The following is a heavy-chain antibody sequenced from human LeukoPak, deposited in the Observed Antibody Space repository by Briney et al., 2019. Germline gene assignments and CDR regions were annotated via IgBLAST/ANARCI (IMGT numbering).Heavy chain of an antibody. J-gene: IGHJ4*02. CDR1: GFTFSACG. Sequence: GGSLRLSCAASGFTFSACGMHWVRQAPGKGLEWVTFIRYDGGNKYYADAVKGRFTISRDNSKNTLYLQMNSLRTEDTAVYYCAKEPASGSYPDFDYWGQGTLVTVSS. CDR3: AKEPASGSYPDFDY. V-gene: IGHV3-30*02. CDR2: IRYDGGNK. D-gene: IGHD1-26*01.